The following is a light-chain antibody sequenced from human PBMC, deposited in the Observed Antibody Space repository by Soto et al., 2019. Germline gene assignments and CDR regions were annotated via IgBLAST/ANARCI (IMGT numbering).Light chain of an antibody. Sequence: DIQMTQSPSSLSASVGDRVTITCRASQSITNYLNWYQQKPGNAPKLLIYAASSLQSGVPSRFSGSGSVTDFTLTISSLQPEDFATYYCQQSYLPPFTFGPGTKVDIK. CDR2: AAS. CDR1: QSITNY. CDR3: QQSYLPPFT. V-gene: IGKV1-39*01. J-gene: IGKJ3*01.